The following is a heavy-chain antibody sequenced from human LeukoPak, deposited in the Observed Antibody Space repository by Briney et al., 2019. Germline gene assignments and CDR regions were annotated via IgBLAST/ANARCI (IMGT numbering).Heavy chain of an antibody. D-gene: IGHD3-10*01. CDR1: GGSISSYY. V-gene: IGHV4-59*08. CDR2: ISDSGST. CDR3: AKVDPYGSGSYYRPDNWFDP. J-gene: IGHJ5*02. Sequence: SETLSLTCTVSGGSISSYYWSWVRQFPGKGLEWIGYISDSGSTNYSPSLESRVTISVDTSKNKFFLILSSVTAADTAVYYCAKVDPYGSGSYYRPDNWFDPWGQGTLVTVSS.